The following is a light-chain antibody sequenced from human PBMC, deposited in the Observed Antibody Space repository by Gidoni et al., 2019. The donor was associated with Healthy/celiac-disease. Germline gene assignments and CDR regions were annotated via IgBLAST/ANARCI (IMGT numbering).Light chain of an antibody. CDR1: QGISNY. J-gene: IGKJ4*01. CDR3: QKYNSAPRVT. V-gene: IGKV1-27*01. CDR2: AAS. Sequence: DIQMTQSPSSLSASVRDRVTITCRASQGISNYLAWYQQKPGKVPKLLIYAASTLQSGVPSRFSGSGSGTDFTLTISSLQPEDVATYYCQKYNSAPRVTFGGGTKVEIK.